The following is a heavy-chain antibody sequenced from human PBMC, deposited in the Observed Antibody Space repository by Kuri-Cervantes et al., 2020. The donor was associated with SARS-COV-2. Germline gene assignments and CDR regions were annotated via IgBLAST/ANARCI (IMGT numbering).Heavy chain of an antibody. CDR2: IKQDGSEK. CDR1: GFTFSSYW. CDR3: ATGVNHGGLTIFGVVIPPFDY. J-gene: IGHJ4*02. D-gene: IGHD3-3*01. Sequence: GESLKISCAASGFTFSSYWMSWVRQAPGKGLEWVANIKQDGSEKYYVDSVKGRFTISRDNAKNSLYLQTNSLRAEDTAVYYCATGVNHGGLTIFGVVIPPFDYWGQGTPVTVSS. V-gene: IGHV3-7*01.